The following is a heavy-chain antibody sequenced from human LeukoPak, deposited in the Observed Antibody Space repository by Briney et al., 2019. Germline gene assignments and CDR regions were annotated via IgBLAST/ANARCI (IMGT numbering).Heavy chain of an antibody. CDR3: ARPYDSNRDHSGYGY. D-gene: IGHD5-12*01. J-gene: IGHJ4*02. CDR1: GFTFSNYW. V-gene: IGHV3-7*02. Sequence: GGSLRLSCATSGFTFSNYWMSWVRQAPGKGLEWVANINQDGSEEYYVDSVRGRFTISRDNAKNSLYLQMNSLRAEDTAVYYCARPYDSNRDHSGYGYWGRGALVTVSS. CDR2: INQDGSEE.